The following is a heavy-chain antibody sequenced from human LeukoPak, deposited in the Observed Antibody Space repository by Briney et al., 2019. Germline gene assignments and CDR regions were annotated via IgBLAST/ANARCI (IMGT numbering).Heavy chain of an antibody. CDR1: GGSISSYY. D-gene: IGHD5-12*01. CDR3: ASGYSGYDALDY. Sequence: PSETLSLTCTVSGGSISSYYWSWIRQPPGTGLEWIGYIYYSGSTNYNPSLTIRVTISVDTSKNQFSLKLSSVTAADTAVYYCASGYSGYDALDYWGQGTLVTVSS. CDR2: IYYSGST. V-gene: IGHV4-59*01. J-gene: IGHJ4*02.